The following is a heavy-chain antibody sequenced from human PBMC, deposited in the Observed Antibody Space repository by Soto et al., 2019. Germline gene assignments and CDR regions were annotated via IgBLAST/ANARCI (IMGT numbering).Heavy chain of an antibody. V-gene: IGHV2-26*01. J-gene: IGHJ4*02. CDR1: GFLLTNAKMG. D-gene: IGHD5-18*01. CDR3: SRNPDTAMHFDF. CDR2: IFSNDVK. Sequence: SGPTLVNPTETLTLTCTVSGFLLTNAKMGVSWIRQPPGKALEWLAHIFSNDVKSYTTSLKSRLTISKDTSNTQVVLTMINMDPADTATYCCSRNPDTAMHFDFWGQGALVTVSS.